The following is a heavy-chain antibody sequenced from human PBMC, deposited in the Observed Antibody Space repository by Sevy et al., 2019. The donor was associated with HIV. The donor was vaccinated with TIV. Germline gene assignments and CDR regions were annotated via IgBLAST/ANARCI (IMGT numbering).Heavy chain of an antibody. J-gene: IGHJ6*02. CDR1: GYTFTSYD. Sequence: ASVKVSCKASGYTFTSYDINWVRQATGQGLEWMGWMNPNSGNTGYAQKFQGRVTMTRNTSISTAYMELSSPGSEDTAVYYCARTYYYDSSGYYRLFEYYYYGMDVWGQGTTVTVSS. D-gene: IGHD3-22*01. CDR2: MNPNSGNT. V-gene: IGHV1-8*01. CDR3: ARTYYYDSSGYYRLFEYYYYGMDV.